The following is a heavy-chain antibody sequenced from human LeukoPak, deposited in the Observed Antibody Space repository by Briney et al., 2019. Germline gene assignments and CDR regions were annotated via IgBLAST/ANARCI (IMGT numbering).Heavy chain of an antibody. Sequence: SETLSLTCTISGGSISSYYWSWIRQPPGKGLEWIGYIYYSGSTNYNPSLKSRVTISVDTSKNQFSLKLSSVTAADTAVYYCARRSSGTYSSGWFGMDVWGQGTTVTVSS. D-gene: IGHD6-19*01. CDR2: IYYSGST. CDR1: GGSISSYY. J-gene: IGHJ6*02. V-gene: IGHV4-59*01. CDR3: ARRSSGTYSSGWFGMDV.